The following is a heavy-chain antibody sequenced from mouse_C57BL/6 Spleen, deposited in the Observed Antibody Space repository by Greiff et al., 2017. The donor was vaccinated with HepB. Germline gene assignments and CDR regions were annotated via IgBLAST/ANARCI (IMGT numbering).Heavy chain of an antibody. CDR3: TRETYDYDVYAMDY. J-gene: IGHJ4*01. D-gene: IGHD2-4*01. CDR1: GFTFSSYA. Sequence: EVQRVESGEGLVKPGGSLKLSCAASGFTFSSYAMSWVRQTPEKRLEWVAYISSGGDYIYYADTVKGRFTISRDNARNTLYLQMSSLKSEDTAMYYCTRETYDYDVYAMDYWGQGTSVTVSS. CDR2: ISSGGDYI. V-gene: IGHV5-9-1*02.